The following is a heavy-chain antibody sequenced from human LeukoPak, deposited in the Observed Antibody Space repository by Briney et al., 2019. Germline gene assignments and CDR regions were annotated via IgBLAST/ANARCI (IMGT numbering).Heavy chain of an antibody. J-gene: IGHJ4*02. CDR2: IYYSGST. CDR1: GGSISSYY. CDR3: ARTSYYDFWSGYDTFDY. D-gene: IGHD3-3*01. Sequence: SETLSLTCTVSGGSISSYYWSRIRQPPGNGLEWIGYIYYSGSTNYNPSLKSRVTISVDTSKNQFSLKLSSVTAADTAVYYCARTSYYDFWSGYDTFDYWGQGTLVTVSS. V-gene: IGHV4-59*01.